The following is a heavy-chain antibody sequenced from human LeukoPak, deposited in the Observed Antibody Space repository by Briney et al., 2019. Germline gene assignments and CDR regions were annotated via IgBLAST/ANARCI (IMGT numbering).Heavy chain of an antibody. J-gene: IGHJ6*02. CDR2: ISSSSSYI. V-gene: IGHV3-21*01. CDR3: ARGPYTYYYYGMDV. Sequence: PGGSLRLSCAASGFTFSSYSMNWVRQAPGKGLEWVSSISSSSSYIYYADSVKGRFTISRDNAKNSLYLQMNSLRAEDTAVYYCARGPYTYYYYGMDVWGQGTTVTVSS. CDR1: GFTFSSYS. D-gene: IGHD1-1*01.